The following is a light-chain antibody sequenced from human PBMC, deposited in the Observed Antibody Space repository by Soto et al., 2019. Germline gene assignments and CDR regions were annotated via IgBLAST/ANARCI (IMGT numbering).Light chain of an antibody. CDR3: QGHNNWRWR. Sequence: EIVWTLYPGTRAVSRGETATLSCRASQTVNSDYLAWFQQRPGQAPRLLIFATSRRATDIPDRFSGSGSGTDFTLTIRTLEPDDFTVYCCQGHNNWRWRLAQGTRVDIK. J-gene: IGKJ1*01. CDR1: QTVNSDY. CDR2: ATS. V-gene: IGKV3D-20*02.